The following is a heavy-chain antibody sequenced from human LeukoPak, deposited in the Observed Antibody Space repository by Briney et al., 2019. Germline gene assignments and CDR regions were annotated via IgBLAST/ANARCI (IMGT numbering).Heavy chain of an antibody. CDR1: GVTFSTYE. CDR3: ARELNY. J-gene: IGHJ4*02. Sequence: GGSLRLSCAASGVTFSTYEMNWVRQAPGKGLEWLSYISESGSSTYYADFLKGRFTISRDNAKNSLFLQMNSLRVEDTAVYYCARELNYWGQGTLVTVSS. V-gene: IGHV3-48*03. CDR2: ISESGSST.